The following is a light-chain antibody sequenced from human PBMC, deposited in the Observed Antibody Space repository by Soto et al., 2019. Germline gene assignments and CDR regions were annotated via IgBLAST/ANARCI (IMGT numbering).Light chain of an antibody. V-gene: IGKV3-20*01. Sequence: EIVLTQSPGTLSLSPGERATLSCRASQSVSSSYLAWYQQKPGQAPRLLIYGASSRATGIPDTFSGRGSGTDFTLTISRLEPEDFAVYYCQQYGSSPWTFGQGTKVDIK. J-gene: IGKJ1*01. CDR3: QQYGSSPWT. CDR1: QSVSSSY. CDR2: GAS.